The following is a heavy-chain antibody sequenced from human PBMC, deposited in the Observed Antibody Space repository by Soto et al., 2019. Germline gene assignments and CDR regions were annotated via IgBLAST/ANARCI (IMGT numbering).Heavy chain of an antibody. D-gene: IGHD2-21*02. CDR1: GFTFTNAW. J-gene: IGHJ5*02. Sequence: EVHLVESGGGLVKPGGSLRLSCVASGFTFTNAWMIWVRQAPGKGLEWVGRIKSKPDGGTTDYAAPVKGRFTISRDDSKNTVYLEMNSLKSEDTAVYYSTTCLTAAPRRFDPWGQGTLVTVSS. CDR2: IKSKPDGGTT. CDR3: TTCLTAAPRRFDP. V-gene: IGHV3-15*07.